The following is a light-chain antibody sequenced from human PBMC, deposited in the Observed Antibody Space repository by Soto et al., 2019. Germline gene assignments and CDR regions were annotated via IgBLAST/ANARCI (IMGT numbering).Light chain of an antibody. CDR3: QQYNIWPLWT. V-gene: IGKV3-15*01. J-gene: IGKJ1*01. CDR1: ESVTSS. Sequence: IEMPQSADTLYVYPGDRAPLSCGASESVTSSLAWYHQKPGQPPRLLIYAASTRATDVPARFSGGGSETEFTLTISSLQSEDFAVYFCQQYNIWPLWTFGQGAKV. CDR2: AAS.